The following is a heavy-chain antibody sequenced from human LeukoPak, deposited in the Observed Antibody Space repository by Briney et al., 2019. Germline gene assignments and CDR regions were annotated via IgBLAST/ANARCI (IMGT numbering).Heavy chain of an antibody. Sequence: GGSLRLSCAASGFTFSSYDMHWVRQATGRGLEWVSAIGTTGDTYYPGSVKGRFTISRENAKNSLYLQMNSLRAGDTAVYYCARVGVRQWLALGRTYYNGMDAWGQGTTVTVSS. CDR2: IGTTGDT. V-gene: IGHV3-13*04. CDR3: ARVGVRQWLALGRTYYNGMDA. D-gene: IGHD6-19*01. CDR1: GFTFSSYD. J-gene: IGHJ6*02.